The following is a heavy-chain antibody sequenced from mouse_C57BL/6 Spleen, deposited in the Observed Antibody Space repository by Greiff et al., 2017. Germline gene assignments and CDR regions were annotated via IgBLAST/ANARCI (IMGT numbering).Heavy chain of an antibody. D-gene: IGHD1-1*02. V-gene: IGHV1-82*01. J-gene: IGHJ2*01. CDR1: GYAFSSSW. Sequence: LMESGPELVKPGASVKISCKASGYAFSSSWMNWVKQRPGKGLEWIGRIYPGDGDTNYNGKFKGKATLTADKSSSTAYMQLSSLTSEDSAVYFCARGGGSYYFDYWGQGTTLTVSS. CDR3: ARGGGSYYFDY. CDR2: IYPGDGDT.